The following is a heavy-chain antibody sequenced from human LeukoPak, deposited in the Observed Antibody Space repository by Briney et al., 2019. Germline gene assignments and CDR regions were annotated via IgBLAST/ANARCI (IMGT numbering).Heavy chain of an antibody. D-gene: IGHD4-11*01. Sequence: GGSLRLSCAASGFTFNNYIMNWVRQAPGKGLEWVSSISSSSDYIYYADSVKGRFTISRDNSKNTLYLQMNSLRAEDTALYYCARDHYRAVTASDYWGQGTLVTVSS. CDR3: ARDHYRAVTASDY. CDR1: GFTFNNYI. CDR2: ISSSSDYI. J-gene: IGHJ4*02. V-gene: IGHV3-21*04.